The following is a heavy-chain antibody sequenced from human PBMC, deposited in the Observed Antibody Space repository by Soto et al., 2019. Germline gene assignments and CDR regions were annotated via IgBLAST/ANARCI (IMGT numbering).Heavy chain of an antibody. V-gene: IGHV1-69*01. CDR1: GGGNLRDYR. Sequence: QVQLVQSGAEVKEPGSSVKVSCKASGGGNLRDYRTTWVRRAPGQGLEWMGGIIPKLGSANYAQNFQGRVTVTADESTNTVYMELRSLRSDDTAVYYCARGCVGYKFGAVYWGRGTPVTVSS. J-gene: IGHJ4*02. CDR2: IIPKLGSA. CDR3: ARGCVGYKFGAVY. D-gene: IGHD5-12*01.